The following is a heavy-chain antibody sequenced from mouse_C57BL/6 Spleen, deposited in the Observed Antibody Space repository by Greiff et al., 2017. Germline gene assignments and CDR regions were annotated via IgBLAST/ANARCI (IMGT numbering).Heavy chain of an antibody. V-gene: IGHV5-4*01. D-gene: IGHD1-1*01. CDR3: ARDPYYYGSSGYFDY. CDR2: ISDGGSYT. CDR1: GFTFSSYA. Sequence: EVMLVESGGGLVKPGGSLKLSCAASGFTFSSYAMSWVRQTPEKRLEWVATISDGGSYTYYPDNVKGRFTISRDNAKNNLYLQMSHLKSEDTAMYYCARDPYYYGSSGYFDYWGQGTTLTGSS. J-gene: IGHJ2*01.